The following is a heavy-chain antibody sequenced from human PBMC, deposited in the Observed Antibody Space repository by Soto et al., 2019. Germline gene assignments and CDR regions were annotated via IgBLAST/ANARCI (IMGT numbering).Heavy chain of an antibody. Sequence: PGGSLRLSCAASGFTFDEYALTWVRQAPGKGLEWVAGINWNGGSKGYADSVKGRFTISRDNAKSSLYLQMNNLRAEDTAFYFCAKATRSYYDPSVYYSNAPGGKGAQATVSS. D-gene: IGHD3-22*01. CDR1: GFTFDEYA. J-gene: IGHJ4*02. CDR2: INWNGGSK. CDR3: AKATRSYYDPSVYYSNAP. V-gene: IGHV3-20*04.